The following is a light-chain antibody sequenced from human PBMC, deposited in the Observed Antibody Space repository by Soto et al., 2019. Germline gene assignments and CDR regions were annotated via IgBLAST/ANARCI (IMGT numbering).Light chain of an antibody. Sequence: QSVLTQPPSVSGAPGQRVTISCTGSSSNIGAGYDVQWYQQLPETAPKLLIYGNYNRPSGVPDRFSGSKSGTSASLAITGLQAEDEADYYCQSYDSSLSGVVFGGGTKVTVL. CDR3: QSYDSSLSGVV. J-gene: IGLJ2*01. CDR2: GNY. V-gene: IGLV1-40*01. CDR1: SSNIGAGYD.